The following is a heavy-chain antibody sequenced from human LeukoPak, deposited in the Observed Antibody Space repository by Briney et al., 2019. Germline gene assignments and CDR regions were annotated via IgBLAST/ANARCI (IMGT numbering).Heavy chain of an antibody. V-gene: IGHV4-34*01. J-gene: IGHJ4*02. CDR2: INHSGST. Sequence: PSETLSLTCAVYGGSFSGYYWNWIRQPPGKGLEWIGEINHSGSTNYNPSLKSRVTISVDTSKNQFSLKLSSVTAADTAVYYCARVRAVAWSDYWGQGTLVTVSS. CDR1: GGSFSGYY. D-gene: IGHD6-19*01. CDR3: ARVRAVAWSDY.